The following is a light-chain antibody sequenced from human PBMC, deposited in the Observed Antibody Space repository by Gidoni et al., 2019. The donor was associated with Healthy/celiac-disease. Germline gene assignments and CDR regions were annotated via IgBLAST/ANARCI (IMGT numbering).Light chain of an antibody. CDR2: GAS. CDR3: QQYNNWPPGT. V-gene: IGKV3-15*01. Sequence: EIVMTQSQATLSVSPGERATLPCRASQRVSSNLAWYQQKPGQAPRLLIYGASTRATGIPARFSGSGSGTEFTLTISSLQSEDFAVYYCQQYNNWPPGTFGQGTKVEIK. CDR1: QRVSSN. J-gene: IGKJ1*01.